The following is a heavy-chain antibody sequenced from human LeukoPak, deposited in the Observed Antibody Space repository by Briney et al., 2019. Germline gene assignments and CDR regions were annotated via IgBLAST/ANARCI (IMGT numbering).Heavy chain of an antibody. CDR3: ANKVYCSTTSCYPAGY. CDR2: IYHSGTT. D-gene: IGHD2-2*01. Sequence: RPSETLSLTCAVSGESISSTNWWSWVRQPPGEGLEWIGEIYHSGTTNYNPSLESRVTISLDTSNNQFSLDLNSVTAADTAVYYCANKVYCSTTSCYPAGYWGQGTLVTVSS. V-gene: IGHV4-4*02. CDR1: GESISSTNW. J-gene: IGHJ4*02.